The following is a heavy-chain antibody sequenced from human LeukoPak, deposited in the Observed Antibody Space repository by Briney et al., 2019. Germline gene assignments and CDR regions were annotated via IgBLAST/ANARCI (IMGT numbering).Heavy chain of an antibody. CDR3: ARDEHSSSSFLRRSWFY. V-gene: IGHV1-18*01. D-gene: IGHD6-6*01. CDR2: ISAYNGNT. Sequence: WASVKVSCKASGYTFTSYGISWVRQAPGQGLEWMGWISAYNGNTNYAQKLQGRVTMTTDTSTSTAYMELRSLRSDDTAVYYCARDEHSSSSFLRRSWFYWGQGTLVTVSS. CDR1: GYTFTSYG. J-gene: IGHJ4*02.